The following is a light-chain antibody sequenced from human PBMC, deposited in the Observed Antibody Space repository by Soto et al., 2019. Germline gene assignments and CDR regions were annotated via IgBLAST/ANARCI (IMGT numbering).Light chain of an antibody. CDR2: HAS. CDR3: QQYNKWPLT. CDR1: QSVSNN. J-gene: IGKJ4*01. Sequence: EIVMTQSPATLPVSPGERATLSCRARQSVSNNLAWYQQKPGQAPRLLIYHASTGATGIPARFSGSGSGTEFTLTISSLQSEDFAVYYCQQYNKWPLTFGGGTKVEIK. V-gene: IGKV3-15*01.